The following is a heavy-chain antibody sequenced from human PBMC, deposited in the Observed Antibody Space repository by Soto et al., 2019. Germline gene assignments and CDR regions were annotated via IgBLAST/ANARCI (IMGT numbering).Heavy chain of an antibody. CDR1: GWSFSGDY. Sequence: SETLSLTCAVYGWSFSGDYWSWIRQPPGKGLEWIGEINHSGSTNYNPSLKSRVTISVDTSKNQFSLKLSSVTAADTAKYFCAREGNLGRWLQPLDFWGQGTLVTSPQ. CDR2: INHSGST. D-gene: IGHD5-12*01. J-gene: IGHJ4*02. V-gene: IGHV4-34*01. CDR3: AREGNLGRWLQPLDF.